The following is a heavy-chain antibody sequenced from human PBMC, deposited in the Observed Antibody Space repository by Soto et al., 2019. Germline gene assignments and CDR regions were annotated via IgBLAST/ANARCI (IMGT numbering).Heavy chain of an antibody. D-gene: IGHD3-16*01. CDR3: ARYGYDLKEFDY. CDR2: IWFDGGNK. CDR1: GFTFSNYG. J-gene: IGHJ4*02. V-gene: IGHV3-33*01. Sequence: QVQLVESGGGVVQPGRSLRLSCAASGFTFSNYGMHWVRQAPGKGLEWVAGIWFDGGNKYYGDSVKGRFTISRDDSKNTLYLLMNSLRAEDTAVYYCARYGYDLKEFDYWGQGTLVTVSS.